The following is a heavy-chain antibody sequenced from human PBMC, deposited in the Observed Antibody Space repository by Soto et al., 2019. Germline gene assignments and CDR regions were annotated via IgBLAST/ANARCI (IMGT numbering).Heavy chain of an antibody. CDR3: ATDPNGDYIGAFDN. Sequence: GGSLRLSCAGSRFTFSNYAMTWARQAPGEGLEWVSSITGSGGGTTYADSVKGRFTISRDNSKNILYLQMDSLRADDTAVYYCATDPNGDYIGAFDNWGQGTMVTVSS. CDR1: RFTFSNYA. CDR2: ITGSGGGT. D-gene: IGHD4-17*01. J-gene: IGHJ3*02. V-gene: IGHV3-23*01.